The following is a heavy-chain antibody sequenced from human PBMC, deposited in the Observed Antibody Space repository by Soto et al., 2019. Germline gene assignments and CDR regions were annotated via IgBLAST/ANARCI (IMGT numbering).Heavy chain of an antibody. Sequence: QVQLVQSGAEVKKPGASVKVSCKASGYTFTSYGITWVRQAPGQGLEWMGWINTYNGNTKYAQRLQGRVTMTADTSTSTAYMELRSLRSDDTAVYYCARERGNYRYFDYWGQGTLVTVSS. V-gene: IGHV1-18*01. D-gene: IGHD3-16*02. J-gene: IGHJ4*02. CDR3: ARERGNYRYFDY. CDR2: INTYNGNT. CDR1: GYTFTSYG.